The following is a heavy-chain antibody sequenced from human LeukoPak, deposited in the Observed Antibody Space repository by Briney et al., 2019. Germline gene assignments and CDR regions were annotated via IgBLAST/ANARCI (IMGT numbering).Heavy chain of an antibody. CDR3: ASVAWIYKDGFVHPSSIDD. V-gene: IGHV4-4*02. D-gene: IGHD3-10*01. Sequence: SGTLSLTCAVSGGSISSSNWWSWVRQPPGKGLEWIGEIYHSGSTSYNPSLRSRVTISVDTSKNQFSLKVTSVTAADTAVYYCASVAWIYKDGFVHPSSIDDWGQGTLVTVSS. J-gene: IGHJ4*02. CDR1: GGSISSSNW. CDR2: IYHSGST.